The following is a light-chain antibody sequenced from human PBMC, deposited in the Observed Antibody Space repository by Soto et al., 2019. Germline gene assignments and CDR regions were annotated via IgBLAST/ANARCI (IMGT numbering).Light chain of an antibody. CDR3: QQYNNSLWT. Sequence: EIVLTHSPGTLSLSPGERATLSCRASQSVSSSLAWYQQKPGQAPRLLIYGASSRATGIPDRFSGSGSGTDFTLTISRLEPEDFAVYYCQQYNNSLWTFGQGTKVDIK. CDR1: QSVSSS. CDR2: GAS. J-gene: IGKJ1*01. V-gene: IGKV3-20*01.